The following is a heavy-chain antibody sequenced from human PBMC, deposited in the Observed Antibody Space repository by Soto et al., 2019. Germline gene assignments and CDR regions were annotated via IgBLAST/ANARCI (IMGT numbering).Heavy chain of an antibody. J-gene: IGHJ5*02. V-gene: IGHV2-5*02. D-gene: IGHD3-16*01. Sequence: KESGPTLVKPTQTLTLTCTFSGFSLTTRGVGVGWIRQPPGKALECLALIYWDDDKRYSPSLQSRLSITKDTSKNQVVLTMTNVDPVDTATYYCAHIPNYYQYDWFDPGGQGTLVSVSS. CDR2: IYWDDDK. CDR1: GFSLTTRGVG. CDR3: AHIPNYYQYDWFDP.